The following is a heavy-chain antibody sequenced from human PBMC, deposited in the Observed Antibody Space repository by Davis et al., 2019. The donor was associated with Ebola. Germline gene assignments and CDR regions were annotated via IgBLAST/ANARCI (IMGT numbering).Heavy chain of an antibody. CDR3: ARGPTTSGLDY. CDR1: GGSFSGYY. D-gene: IGHD1-7*01. J-gene: IGHJ4*02. CDR2: INHSGST. Sequence: SETLPLTCAVYGGSFSGYYWSWIRQPPGKGLEWIGEINHSGSTNYNPSLKSRVTISVDTSKNQFSLKLSSVTAADTAVYYCARGPTTSGLDYWGQGTLVTVSS. V-gene: IGHV4-34*01.